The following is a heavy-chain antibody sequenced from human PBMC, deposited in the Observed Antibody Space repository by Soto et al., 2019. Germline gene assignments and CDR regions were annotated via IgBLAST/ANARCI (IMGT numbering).Heavy chain of an antibody. CDR1: GLTFSDYY. Sequence: QVQLVESGGGLVKPGGSLRLSCAVSGLTFSDYYMSWIRQAPGKGLEWVSYISGVGSIIYYADSVKGRFTISRDNAKNSLYLQMNSLRAEDTAVYYCASGPDPDADYYYYYMDVWGKGTTVNVSS. J-gene: IGHJ6*03. V-gene: IGHV3-11*01. CDR3: ASGPDPDADYYYYYMDV. CDR2: ISGVGSII.